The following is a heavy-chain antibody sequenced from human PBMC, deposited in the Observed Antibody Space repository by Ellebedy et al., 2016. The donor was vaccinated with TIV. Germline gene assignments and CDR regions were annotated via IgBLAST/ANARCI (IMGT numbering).Heavy chain of an antibody. CDR3: ARHLESRWLIHGGDY. J-gene: IGHJ4*02. V-gene: IGHV1-18*04. D-gene: IGHD4-23*01. CDR1: GYTFTHYG. CDR2: INPYNGNT. Sequence: AASVKVSCKASGYTFTHYGISWVRQAPGQGLEWMGWINPYNGNTTYAQKYQGRVTMTTDSSTRTSYMELSSRTSDDTAIYYCARHLESRWLIHGGDYWGQGSLVTVSS.